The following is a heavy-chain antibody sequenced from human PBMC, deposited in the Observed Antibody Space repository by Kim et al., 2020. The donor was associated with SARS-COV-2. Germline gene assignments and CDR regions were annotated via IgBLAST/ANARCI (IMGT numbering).Heavy chain of an antibody. V-gene: IGHV4-59*01. Sequence: SETLSLTCTVSGGSINNYYWSWIRQPPGKGLEWIGYISYSGSTNYNPSLKSRVTISVDTSQNQFSLKLSSVTAADTAVYYCARALLGFHYYFDLWGRGTLVTVSS. CDR3: ARALLGFHYYFDL. J-gene: IGHJ2*01. CDR2: ISYSGST. CDR1: GGSINNYY. D-gene: IGHD7-27*01.